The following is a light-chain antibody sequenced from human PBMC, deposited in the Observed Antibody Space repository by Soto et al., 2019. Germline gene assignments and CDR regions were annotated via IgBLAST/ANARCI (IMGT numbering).Light chain of an antibody. CDR2: DAS. V-gene: IGKV1-5*01. Sequence: DTRMTHSPSTMSASVGDRVTITCRASQSSSSWLSWYAQIPGKAPKLLIYDASSLESGVPSRFSGSGFGTEFTLTISSLQPDDFATYYCQQYNSYSWTFGQGTKVDIK. CDR3: QQYNSYSWT. CDR1: QSSSSW. J-gene: IGKJ1*01.